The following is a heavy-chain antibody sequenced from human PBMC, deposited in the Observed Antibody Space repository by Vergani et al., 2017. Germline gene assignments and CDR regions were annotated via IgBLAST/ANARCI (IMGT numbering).Heavy chain of an antibody. J-gene: IGHJ5*02. CDR3: AKGGCNNFFGP. Sequence: EVQLLESGGGLVQPGGSLRLSCAVSGYIFSSDAMSWVRQAPGLAPEWVSIINTNGDHTKYADAVKGRFTITRDNSRSILYLQMDSLRVEDTATYYCAKGGCNNFFGPWGRGALVIVSP. CDR2: INTNGDHT. D-gene: IGHD2/OR15-2a*01. V-gene: IGHV3-23*01. CDR1: GYIFSSDA.